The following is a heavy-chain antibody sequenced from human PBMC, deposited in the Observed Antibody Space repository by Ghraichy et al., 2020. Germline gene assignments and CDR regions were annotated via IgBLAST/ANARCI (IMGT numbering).Heavy chain of an antibody. Sequence: GGSLRLSCEASGFTFSRYAMSWVRQAPGKGLEWVSGITGSGTITYYADSVKGRFTISRDISKNPLFLQMNSLRAEDTAVYYCASYPRSDTVAVIFDYWGQGTLVTVSS. CDR3: ASYPRSDTVAVIFDY. D-gene: IGHD5-18*01. CDR1: GFTFSRYA. CDR2: ITGSGTIT. J-gene: IGHJ4*02. V-gene: IGHV3-23*01.